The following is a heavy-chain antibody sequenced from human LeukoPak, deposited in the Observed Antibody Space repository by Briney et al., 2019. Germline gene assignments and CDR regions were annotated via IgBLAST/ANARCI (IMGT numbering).Heavy chain of an antibody. CDR2: ISAYNGNT. Sequence: ASVKVSCKASGGTFSSYAISWVRQAPGQGREWMGWISAYNGNTNYAQKLQGRVTMTTDTSTSTAYMELRSLRSDDTAVYYCARDPSYYDILTGYLSAPRPFDYWGQGTLVTVSS. CDR3: ARDPSYYDILTGYLSAPRPFDY. CDR1: GGTFSSYA. V-gene: IGHV1-18*01. D-gene: IGHD3-9*01. J-gene: IGHJ4*02.